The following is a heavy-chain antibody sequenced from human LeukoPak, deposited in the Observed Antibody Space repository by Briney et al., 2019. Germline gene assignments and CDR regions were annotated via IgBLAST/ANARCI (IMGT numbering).Heavy chain of an antibody. CDR2: IKSKTDGGTT. J-gene: IGHJ4*02. D-gene: IGHD2-15*01. V-gene: IGHV3-15*01. CDR3: TTELSGYCSGGSCYQYYFDY. Sequence: GGSLRLSCAASGFTFSNAWMSWVRQAPGKGLEWVGRIKSKTDGGTTDYAAPVKGRFTISRDASKNTLYLQMNSLKTEDTAVYYCTTELSGYCSGGSCYQYYFDYWGQGTLVTVSS. CDR1: GFTFSNAW.